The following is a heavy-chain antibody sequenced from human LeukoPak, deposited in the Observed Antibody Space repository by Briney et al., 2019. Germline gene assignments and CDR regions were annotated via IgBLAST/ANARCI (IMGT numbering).Heavy chain of an antibody. D-gene: IGHD2-2*02. J-gene: IGHJ4*02. CDR3: ASVVPAAIRFDY. V-gene: IGHV4-34*01. CDR2: INHSGST. CDR1: GGSFSGYY. Sequence: KSSETLSLTCAVYGGSFSGYYWSWIRQPPGKGLEWIGEINHSGSTNYNPSLKSRVTISVDTSKNQFSLKLSSVTAADTAVYYCASVVPAAIRFDYWGQGTLVTVSS.